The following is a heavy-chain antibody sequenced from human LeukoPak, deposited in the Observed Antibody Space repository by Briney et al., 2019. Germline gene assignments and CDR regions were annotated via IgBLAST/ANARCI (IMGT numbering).Heavy chain of an antibody. D-gene: IGHD2-21*01. V-gene: IGHV3-21*01. J-gene: IGHJ4*02. Sequence: NSGGSLRLSCAASGFTFSPYTVHWVRQAPGKGLEWVSLVSSRSSFINYADSVKGRFIISRDDAKNSLYLQMNSLRAEDTAVYYCARGGGFCGGDCYGIDYWGQGTLVTVSP. CDR1: GFTFSPYT. CDR3: ARGGGFCGGDCYGIDY. CDR2: VSSRSSFI.